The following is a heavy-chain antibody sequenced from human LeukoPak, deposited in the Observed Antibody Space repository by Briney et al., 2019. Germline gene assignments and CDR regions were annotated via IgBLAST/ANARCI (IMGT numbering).Heavy chain of an antibody. Sequence: GGSLRLSCAASGFTFNNYGIHWVRPAPGKGLEGVAFLRYDGNKKYYKDSVKGRFTISRDNSKNTLYLQMNSLRAEDTAVYYCAKDMDYDDVSGYYWGFDYWGQGTLVTVSS. V-gene: IGHV3-30*02. CDR1: GFTFNNYG. CDR3: AKDMDYDDVSGYYWGFDY. J-gene: IGHJ4*02. CDR2: LRYDGNKK. D-gene: IGHD3-22*01.